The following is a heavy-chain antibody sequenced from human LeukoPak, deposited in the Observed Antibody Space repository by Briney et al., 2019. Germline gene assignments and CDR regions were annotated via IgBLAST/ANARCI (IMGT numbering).Heavy chain of an antibody. D-gene: IGHD6-6*01. CDR1: GFTFSSYG. V-gene: IGHV3-30*02. J-gene: IGHJ5*02. CDR3: AKDLYSSSSSYNWFDP. Sequence: PGGSLRLSCAASGFTFSSYGMHWVRQAPGKGLEWVAFIRYDGSNKYYADSVKGRFTISRDNSKNTLYLQMNSLRAEDTAVYYCAKDLYSSSSSYNWFDPWGQGTLVTVSS. CDR2: IRYDGSNK.